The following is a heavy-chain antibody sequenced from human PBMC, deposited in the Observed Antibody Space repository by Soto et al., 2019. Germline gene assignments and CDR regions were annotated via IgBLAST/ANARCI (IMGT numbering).Heavy chain of an antibody. CDR2: IYYSGST. CDR3: ARGYCSGGSCYSGGYSYGPQAIDY. D-gene: IGHD2-15*01. V-gene: IGHV4-39*01. J-gene: IGHJ4*02. CDR1: GGSISSSSYY. Sequence: SETLSLTCTVSGGSISSSSYYWGWIRQPPGKGLEWIGSIYYSGSTYYNPSLKSRVTISVDTSKNQFSLKLSSVTAADTAVYYCARGYCSGGSCYSGGYSYGPQAIDYWGQGTLVTVSS.